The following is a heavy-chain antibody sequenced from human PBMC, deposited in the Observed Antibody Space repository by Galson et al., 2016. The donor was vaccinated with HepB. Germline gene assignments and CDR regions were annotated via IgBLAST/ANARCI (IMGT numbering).Heavy chain of an antibody. Sequence: VSCKASGYTFTSYAIHWVRQAPGQRLEWMGWINAGNGNTKYSQKFQGRVTITRDTSASTAYMELSSLRSEDTAVYYCARVDYSSSWFAFDIWGQGTMVTVSS. V-gene: IGHV1-3*01. CDR3: ARVDYSSSWFAFDI. D-gene: IGHD6-13*01. CDR2: INAGNGNT. CDR1: GYTFTSYA. J-gene: IGHJ3*02.